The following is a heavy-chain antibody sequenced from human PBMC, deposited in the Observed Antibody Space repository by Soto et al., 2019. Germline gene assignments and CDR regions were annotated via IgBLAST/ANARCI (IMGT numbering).Heavy chain of an antibody. V-gene: IGHV4-30-4*01. CDR2: IYYSGIT. J-gene: IGHJ3*02. Sequence: PSETLSRTGTVSGGSISSGHYYWRWIRQRPGKGLEWIGDIYYSGITYYNPSCKSRFTISVHTSKNPFSLTLSSVTAADTAVYSCAREMISAADIWGKGTMV. CDR1: GGSISSGHYY. D-gene: IGHD3-16*01. CDR3: AREMISAADI.